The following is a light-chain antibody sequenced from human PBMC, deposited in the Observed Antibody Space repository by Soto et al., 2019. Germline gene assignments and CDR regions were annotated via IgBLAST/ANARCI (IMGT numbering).Light chain of an antibody. CDR1: QSISSY. CDR3: QHLGT. V-gene: IGKV1-39*01. Sequence: DIQMTQSPSSLSASVGDRVTITCRASQSISSYLNWYQQKPGKAPKLLIYAASRLQSGVPSRFSGSGSGTDFTLTISSLQPEDFATYYCQHLGTFGQGTKLEIK. J-gene: IGKJ2*02. CDR2: AAS.